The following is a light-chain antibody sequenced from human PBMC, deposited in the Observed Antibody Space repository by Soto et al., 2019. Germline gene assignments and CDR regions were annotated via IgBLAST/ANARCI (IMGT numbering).Light chain of an antibody. Sequence: DIVMTQSPLSLPVTPGEPASISCRSSQSLLHSNGYNYLAWYQQKPGQAPRLLIYDASNRATGIPARFSGSGSGTDFTLTISSLEPEDFAVYYCQQRSNWLTFGGGTKVDIK. CDR1: QSLLHSNGYNY. V-gene: IGKV3-11*01. J-gene: IGKJ4*01. CDR2: DAS. CDR3: QQRSNWLT.